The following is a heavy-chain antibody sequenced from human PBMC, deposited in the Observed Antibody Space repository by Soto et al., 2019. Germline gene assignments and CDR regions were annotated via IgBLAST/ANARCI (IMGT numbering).Heavy chain of an antibody. J-gene: IGHJ5*02. V-gene: IGHV1-24*01. CDR2: FDPEDGET. Sequence: ASVKVSCKVSGYTLTELSMHWVRQAPGKGLEWMGGFDPEDGETIYAQKLQGRVTMTEDTSTDTAYMELRSLRSEDTAVYYCARATYYDFWSGSLDPWGQGTLVTVSS. CDR1: GYTLTELS. D-gene: IGHD3-3*01. CDR3: ARATYYDFWSGSLDP.